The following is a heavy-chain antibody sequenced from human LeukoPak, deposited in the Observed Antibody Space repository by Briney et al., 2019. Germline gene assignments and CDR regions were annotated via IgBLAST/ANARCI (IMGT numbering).Heavy chain of an antibody. CDR2: IYYSGSS. V-gene: IGHV4-59*08. CDR1: GDSFNGYY. Sequence: SETLSLTCIVSGDSFNGYYWSWIRQPPGRGLEWIGYIYYSGSSNYNPSLKSRVTMSVDTSKNQLSLKLSSVTAADTAVYYCVRHWRRISLIDYWGQGTLVTISS. D-gene: IGHD2/OR15-2a*01. J-gene: IGHJ4*02. CDR3: VRHWRRISLIDY.